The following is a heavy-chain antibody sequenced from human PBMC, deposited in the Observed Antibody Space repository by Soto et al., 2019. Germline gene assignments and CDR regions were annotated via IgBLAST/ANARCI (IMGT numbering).Heavy chain of an antibody. J-gene: IGHJ4*02. CDR3: AKVEVFGVVINTPFDY. CDR1: GFTFSSYA. Sequence: GGSLRLSCAASGFTFSSYATSWVRQAPWKGLEWVSAISGSGGNTYYADSVKGRFTISRDNSKNTLYLQMDSLRAEDTAVYYCAKVEVFGVVINTPFDYLGQGTLVTVSS. V-gene: IGHV3-23*01. D-gene: IGHD3-3*01. CDR2: ISGSGGNT.